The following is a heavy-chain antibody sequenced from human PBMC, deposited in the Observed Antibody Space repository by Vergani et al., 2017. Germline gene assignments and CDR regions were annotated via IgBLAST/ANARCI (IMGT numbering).Heavy chain of an antibody. CDR2: IKSDCRT. J-gene: IGHJ4*01. V-gene: IGHV3-66*02. CDR3: TRSECSGTTCYGHYFDL. D-gene: IGHD2-15*01. Sequence: VELLESGGGLAQPGGSLRVSCSASGFRVTTYYMSWVRQAPGKGLEWVSVIKSDCRTSYAESVRGRFTISRDTSRNAVYLQMNILRVEDTGVYYCTRSECSGTTCYGHYFDLWGHGILVTVSS. CDR1: GFRVTTYY.